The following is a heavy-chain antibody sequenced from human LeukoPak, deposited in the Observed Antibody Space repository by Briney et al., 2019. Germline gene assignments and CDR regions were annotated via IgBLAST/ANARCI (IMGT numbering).Heavy chain of an antibody. D-gene: IGHD6-13*01. Sequence: GGSLRLSCAASGFTFSGHAMNWVRQAPGKGLEWVSGIGGRGGSTHYADAVGGRFTISRDNSKNTLYLQIHSLRVEDTAIYYCARDGKLGTSWFLDHWGQGVLVTVSS. CDR3: ARDGKLGTSWFLDH. V-gene: IGHV3-23*01. CDR1: GFTFSGHA. J-gene: IGHJ4*02. CDR2: IGGRGGST.